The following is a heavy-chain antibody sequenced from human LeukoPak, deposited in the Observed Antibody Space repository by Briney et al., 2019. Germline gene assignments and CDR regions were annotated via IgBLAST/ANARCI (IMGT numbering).Heavy chain of an antibody. CDR1: GGSISSYY. CDR2: IYYSGST. V-gene: IGHV4-59*06. Sequence: KPSETLSLTCTVSGGSISSYYWSWIRQHPGKGLEWIGYIYYSGSTYYNPSLKSRVTISVDTSKNQFSLKLSSVTAADTAVYYCARSYCSSTSCYEPFDPWGQGTLVTVSS. CDR3: ARSYCSSTSCYEPFDP. J-gene: IGHJ5*02. D-gene: IGHD2-2*01.